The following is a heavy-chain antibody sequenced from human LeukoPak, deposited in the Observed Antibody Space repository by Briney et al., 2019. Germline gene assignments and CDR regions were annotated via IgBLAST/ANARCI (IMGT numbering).Heavy chain of an antibody. J-gene: IGHJ6*03. CDR1: GFTFSSYG. Sequence: GRSLRLSCAASGFTFSSYGMHWVRQAPGKGLEWVAVIWNGGSNKYYADSVKGRFTISRDNSKNTLYLQMNSLRAEDTAVYYCAKGAVDYYYYYYMDVWGKGTTVTVSS. CDR3: AKGAVDYYYYYYMDV. V-gene: IGHV3-30*18. CDR2: IWNGGSNK.